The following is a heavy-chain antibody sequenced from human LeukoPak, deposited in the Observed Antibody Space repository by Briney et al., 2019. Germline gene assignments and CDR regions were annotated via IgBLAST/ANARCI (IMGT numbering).Heavy chain of an antibody. J-gene: IGHJ1*01. CDR2: INHSGSS. CDR1: GGSFSGYY. D-gene: IGHD4-17*01. CDR3: ARGEDGDYYFQH. V-gene: IGHV4-34*01. Sequence: SETLSLTCAVYGGSFSGYYWSWIRQPPGKGLEWIGEINHSGSSNYNPSLKSRVTISVDTSKNQFSLKLSSVTAADTAVYYCARGEDGDYYFQHWGQGTLLTASS.